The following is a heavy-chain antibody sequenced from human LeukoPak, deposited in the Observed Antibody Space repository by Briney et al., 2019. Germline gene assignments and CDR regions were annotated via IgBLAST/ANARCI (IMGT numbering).Heavy chain of an antibody. J-gene: IGHJ3*01. V-gene: IGHV3-15*07. D-gene: IGHD3-9*01. CDR2: IKKRSDGGTT. CDR3: TRDWYHAFDF. CDR1: GFTFNNAW. Sequence: GGSLRLSCAASGFTFNNAWMNWVRQAPGKGLEWVGRIKKRSDGGTTDYAAPVKDRFIISRDDSQDTLYLQMNTLKTEDTAVYYCTRDWYHAFDFWGQGTVVTVSS.